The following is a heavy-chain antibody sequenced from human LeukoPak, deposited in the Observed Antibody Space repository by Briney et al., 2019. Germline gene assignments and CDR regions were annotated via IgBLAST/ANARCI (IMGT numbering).Heavy chain of an antibody. V-gene: IGHV3-23*01. Sequence: GGSLRLSCAASGFTFSSYGMSWVRQAPGKGLQWVSVIIGSGSGTYYADSVKGRFTISRDNSRDTLYLQMNSLRAEDTAVYYCARWYYYETSGLYYGSFDNWGQGTLVTVSS. CDR1: GFTFSSYG. J-gene: IGHJ5*02. D-gene: IGHD3-22*01. CDR2: IIGSGSGT. CDR3: ARWYYYETSGLYYGSFDN.